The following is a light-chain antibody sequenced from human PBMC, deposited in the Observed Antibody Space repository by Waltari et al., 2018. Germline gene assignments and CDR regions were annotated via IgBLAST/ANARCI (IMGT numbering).Light chain of an antibody. J-gene: IGLJ3*02. CDR1: SSNTGSNT. CDR2: SNN. Sequence: QSVLPQPPAASGTPGQRVTTPCSGSSSNTGSNTVTWYQQLPGTAPKLLIYSNNQRPSGVPDRFSGSKSGTSASLAISGLQSEDEADYYCAAWDDSLNGGVFGGGTKLTVL. CDR3: AAWDDSLNGGV. V-gene: IGLV1-44*01.